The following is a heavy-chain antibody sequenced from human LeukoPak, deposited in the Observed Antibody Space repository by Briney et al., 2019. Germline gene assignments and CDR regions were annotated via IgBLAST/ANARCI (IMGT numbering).Heavy chain of an antibody. V-gene: IGHV3-9*01. CDR2: ISWNSGSI. CDR1: GFIFDDYA. CDR3: AKDGRGATAYHFDY. J-gene: IGHJ4*02. Sequence: GGSLRLSCAASGFIFDDYAIHWVRQALGSGLEWVSGISWNSGSIGYADSVKGRFTISRDNAKNSLYLQMNSLRVEDTALYYCAKDGRGATAYHFDYWGQGTLVTVSS. D-gene: IGHD1-1*01.